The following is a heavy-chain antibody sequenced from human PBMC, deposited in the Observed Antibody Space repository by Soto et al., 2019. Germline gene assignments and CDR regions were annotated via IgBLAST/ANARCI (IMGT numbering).Heavy chain of an antibody. CDR3: ARDYYDSSGHFHDAFDI. CDR2: IYHSGST. V-gene: IGHV4-30-2*01. D-gene: IGHD3-22*01. Sequence: SETLSLTCAVSGGSISSGGYSWSWIRQPPGKGLEWIGYIYHSGSTYYNPSLKSRVTISVDRSKNQFSLKLSSVTAADTAVYYCARDYYDSSGHFHDAFDIWGQGTMVTVSS. CDR1: GGSISSGGYS. J-gene: IGHJ3*02.